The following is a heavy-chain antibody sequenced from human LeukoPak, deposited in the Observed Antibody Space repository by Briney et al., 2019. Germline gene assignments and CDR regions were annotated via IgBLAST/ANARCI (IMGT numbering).Heavy chain of an antibody. J-gene: IGHJ4*02. CDR3: VKDGSGMRYFDY. D-gene: IGHD3-10*01. V-gene: IGHV3-64D*09. CDR2: ISSNGGST. Sequence: GGSPRLSCSASGVTFSSYATHWVRHAPGEGLEYVSAISSNGGSTYYADSVKGRFTISRDNSKNTLYLQMSSLRAEDTAVYYCVKDGSGMRYFDYWGQGTLVTVSS. CDR1: GVTFSSYA.